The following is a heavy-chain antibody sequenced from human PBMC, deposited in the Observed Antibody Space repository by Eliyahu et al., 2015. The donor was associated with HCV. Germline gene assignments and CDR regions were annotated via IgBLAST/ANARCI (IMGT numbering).Heavy chain of an antibody. CDR1: GFSLSTSGVG. CDR3: AHRHSVSPDYYDSSGYYGGFDY. J-gene: IGHJ4*02. CDR2: IYWDDDK. V-gene: IGHV2-5*02. D-gene: IGHD3-22*01. Sequence: QITLKESGPTLVKPTQTLTLTCTFSGFSLSTSGVGVGWIRQPPGKALEWLALIYWDDDKRYSPSLKSRLTITKDTSKNQVVLTMTNMDPVDTATYYCAHRHSVSPDYYDSSGYYGGFDYWGQGTLVTVSS.